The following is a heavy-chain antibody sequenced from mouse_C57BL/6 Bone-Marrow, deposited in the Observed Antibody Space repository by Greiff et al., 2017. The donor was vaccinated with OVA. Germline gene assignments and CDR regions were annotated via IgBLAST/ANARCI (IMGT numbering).Heavy chain of an antibody. CDR2: ISGGGGNT. J-gene: IGHJ2*01. D-gene: IGHD2-3*01. CDR3: ARFYDGLDY. Sequence: EVQGVESGGGLVKPGGSLKLSCAASGFTFSSYTMSWVRQTPEKRLEWVATISGGGGNTYYPDSVKGRFTISRDNAKNTLYLQMSSLRSEDTALYYCARFYDGLDYWGQGTTLTVSS. CDR1: GFTFSSYT. V-gene: IGHV5-9*01.